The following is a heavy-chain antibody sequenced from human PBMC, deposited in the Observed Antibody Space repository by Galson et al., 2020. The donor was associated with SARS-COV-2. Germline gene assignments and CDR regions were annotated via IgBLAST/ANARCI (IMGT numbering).Heavy chain of an antibody. CDR3: VRVARPYDILTGFALRGTSLDV. Sequence: GGSLRLSCAASGFPFRSYAIHWVRQAPGKGLEWVAAISYDGTIEYYADSVKGRFTISRDNSKNTLYLQMDSLRADDTAVYYCVRVARPYDILTGFALRGTSLDVWGQGTTVTVSS. V-gene: IGHV3-30*14. CDR1: GFPFRSYA. D-gene: IGHD3-9*01. J-gene: IGHJ6*02. CDR2: ISYDGTIE.